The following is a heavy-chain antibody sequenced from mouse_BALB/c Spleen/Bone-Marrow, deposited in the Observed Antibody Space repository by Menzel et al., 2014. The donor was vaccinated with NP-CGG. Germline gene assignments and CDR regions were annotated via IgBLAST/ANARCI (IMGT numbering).Heavy chain of an antibody. J-gene: IGHJ4*01. Sequence: QVQLQQSGAELVKPGAPVKLSCKASGYTFTSYWMNWVKQRPGRGLEWIGRIDPSDSETHYNQKFKDKATLTVDKSSSTAYSQLSSLTSEDSAVYYCARARGDGYYYAMDYWGQGTSVTVSS. CDR1: GYTFTSYW. D-gene: IGHD2-3*01. V-gene: IGHV1-69*02. CDR3: ARARGDGYYYAMDY. CDR2: IDPSDSET.